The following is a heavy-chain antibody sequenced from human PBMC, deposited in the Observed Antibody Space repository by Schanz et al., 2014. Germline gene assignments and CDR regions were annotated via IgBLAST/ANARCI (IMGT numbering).Heavy chain of an antibody. D-gene: IGHD5-18*01. CDR1: GFSVNTNY. CDR2: MYINSGST. Sequence: EVQLVESGGGLIQPGGSLRLSCAASGFSVNTNYMSWVRQAPGKGLEWISSMYINSGSTQYADSVKGRFTISRDNSRETMFLQMNTLRPDDTAVYYCAKDEGYNYGYIFDYWGQGTLVTVSS. V-gene: IGHV3-66*03. J-gene: IGHJ4*02. CDR3: AKDEGYNYGYIFDY.